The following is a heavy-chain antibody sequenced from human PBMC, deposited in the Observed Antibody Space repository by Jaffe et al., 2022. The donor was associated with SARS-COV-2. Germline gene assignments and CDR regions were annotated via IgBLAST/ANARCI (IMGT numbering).Heavy chain of an antibody. Sequence: QVQLQESGPGLVKPSQTLSLTCTVSGGSVSSGDFYWSWIRQPAGKGLEWIGRIYTSGSTNYNPSLRSRVTILADTSKNQFFLKLSSVTAADTAVYYCARVRYYDSSMIVWGQGTLVTVSS. D-gene: IGHD3-22*01. V-gene: IGHV4-61*02. J-gene: IGHJ4*02. CDR2: IYTSGST. CDR1: GGSVSSGDFY. CDR3: ARVRYYDSSMIV.